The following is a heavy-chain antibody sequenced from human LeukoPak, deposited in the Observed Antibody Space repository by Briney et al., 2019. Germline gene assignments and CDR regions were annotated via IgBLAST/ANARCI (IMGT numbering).Heavy chain of an antibody. CDR2: IHYSGST. CDR3: ARDRGLSAD. J-gene: IGHJ4*02. V-gene: IGHV4-59*01. Sequence: KPSETLSLTCTVSGGSIRNYYWSWVRQPPGKGLEWIGYIHYSGSTNYNPSLKSRLTISVDTSNNQFSLQLNSVTSADTAVYYCARDRGLSADWGQGTLVTVSS. CDR1: GGSIRNYY.